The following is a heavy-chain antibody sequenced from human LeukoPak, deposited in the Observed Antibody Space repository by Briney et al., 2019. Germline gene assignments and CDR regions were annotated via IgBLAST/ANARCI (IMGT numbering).Heavy chain of an antibody. CDR1: GFTFSSYA. V-gene: IGHV3-30*04. CDR2: ISYDGSNK. D-gene: IGHD6-6*01. Sequence: GGSLRLSCAASGFTFSSYAMHWVRQAPGKGLEWVAVISYDGSNKYYADSVKGRFTISRDNSKNTLYLQMNSLRAEDTAVYYCARREYSSSSDEYFDYWGQGTLVTVSS. CDR3: ARREYSSSSDEYFDY. J-gene: IGHJ4*02.